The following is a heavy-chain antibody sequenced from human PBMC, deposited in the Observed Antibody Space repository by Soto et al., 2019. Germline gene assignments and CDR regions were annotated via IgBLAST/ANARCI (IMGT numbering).Heavy chain of an antibody. Sequence: QVQLQESGPGLVKPSGTLSLTCAVSGGSISSSNWWSWVRQPPGKGLEWIGEIYHSGSTNYNPSLTSRATISLDKSKNQFSLKLSSVTAADTAVYYCARAYDYSSNWFDPWGQGTLVTVSS. CDR2: IYHSGST. CDR1: GGSISSSNW. J-gene: IGHJ5*02. CDR3: ARAYDYSSNWFDP. D-gene: IGHD4-4*01. V-gene: IGHV4-4*02.